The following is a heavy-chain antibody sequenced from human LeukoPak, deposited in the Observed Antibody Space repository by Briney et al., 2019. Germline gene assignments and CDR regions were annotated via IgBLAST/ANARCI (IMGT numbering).Heavy chain of an antibody. CDR2: ISGSGGST. J-gene: IGHJ4*02. V-gene: IGHV3-23*01. D-gene: IGHD3-10*01. CDR3: AKDSTYYYGSGSRDY. CDR1: GFTFSSYA. Sequence: GVSLRLSCAASGFTFSSYAMSWVGQAPGKGLEWVSAISGSGGSTYYADSVKGRFTISRDNSKNTLYLQMNSLRAEDTAVYYCAKDSTYYYGSGSRDYWGQGTLVTVSS.